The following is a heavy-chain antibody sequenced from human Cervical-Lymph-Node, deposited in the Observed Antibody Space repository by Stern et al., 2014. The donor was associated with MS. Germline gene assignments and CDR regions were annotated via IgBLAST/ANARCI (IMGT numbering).Heavy chain of an antibody. CDR2: IYPDDSDA. V-gene: IGHV5-51*01. CDR3: ARKGTYGLDY. D-gene: IGHD3-10*01. J-gene: IGHJ4*02. CDR1: GYNFASYW. Sequence: ELQLVESGAEVKKPGESLKISCKGSGYNFASYWIGWVRQVPGKGLEWMGIIYPDDSDARYTPSFQGQGTMSADKSIGTAYLQWSSLKASDTAFYFCARKGTYGLDYWGQGALVTVSS.